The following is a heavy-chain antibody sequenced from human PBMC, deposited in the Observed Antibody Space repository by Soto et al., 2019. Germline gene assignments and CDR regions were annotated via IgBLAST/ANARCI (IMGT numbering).Heavy chain of an antibody. D-gene: IGHD4-17*01. CDR3: AREGPDYGHHFVS. V-gene: IGHV3-72*01. J-gene: IGHJ4*02. CDR1: GFTFSDHY. Sequence: PGGSLRLSCAASGFTFSDHYMDWVRQAPGKGLEWVGRTGNKANSHTTEYAASVKGRFTISRDDSKSSLYLQMNSLKTEDTAVYYCAREGPDYGHHFVSWGQGTLVTVSS. CDR2: TGNKANSHTT.